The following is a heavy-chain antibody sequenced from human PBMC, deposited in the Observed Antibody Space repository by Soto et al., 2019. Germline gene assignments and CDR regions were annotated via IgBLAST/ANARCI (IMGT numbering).Heavy chain of an antibody. Sequence: GXSVKDSCEASGYTFASYGISWVRQAPVQGLEWMGWISAYNGNTNYAQKLQGRVTMTTDTSTSTAYMELRSLRSDDTAVYYCARDKDGFRHWGQGTLVTVSS. CDR2: ISAYNGNT. J-gene: IGHJ1*01. D-gene: IGHD3-10*01. CDR3: ARDKDGFRH. V-gene: IGHV1-18*01. CDR1: GYTFASYG.